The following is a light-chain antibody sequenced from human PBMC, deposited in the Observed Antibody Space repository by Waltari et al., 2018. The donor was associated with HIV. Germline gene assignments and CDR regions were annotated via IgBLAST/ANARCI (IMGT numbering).Light chain of an antibody. J-gene: IGKJ4*01. CDR1: QSIIIN. CDR2: GTS. V-gene: IGKV3-15*01. CDR3: QQYNNWPLT. Sequence: EIVMTQSPATLSGSPGEGVTLSCRASQSIIINLAWYQQKPGKAPRLLMCGTSNRATGVPARFSGSGSGTEFSLTISSLQSEDFAVYYCQQYNNWPLTFGGGTKVEIK.